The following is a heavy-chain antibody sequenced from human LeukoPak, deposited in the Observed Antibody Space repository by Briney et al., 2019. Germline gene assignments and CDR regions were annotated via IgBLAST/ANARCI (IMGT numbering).Heavy chain of an antibody. D-gene: IGHD6-19*01. Sequence: GGSLRLSCAVSGFTFSSHGMNWVRQAPGKGLEWVSGITGGGTTYYADSVKGRVTISRDNSKNTLYLQMNSLRAEDTAVYYCAKDRHWLALDDWGQGTLVTVSS. CDR3: AKDRHWLALDD. CDR2: ITGGGTT. J-gene: IGHJ4*02. CDR1: GFTFSSHG. V-gene: IGHV3-23*01.